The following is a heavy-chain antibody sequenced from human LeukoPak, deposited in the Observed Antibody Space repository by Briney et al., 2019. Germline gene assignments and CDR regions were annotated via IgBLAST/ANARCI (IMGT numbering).Heavy chain of an antibody. CDR3: ARANFLYCSSSTCLFDY. V-gene: IGHV1-2*02. Sequence: GASVNVSCKASGYTFTDYYMHWVRQAPGQGFEWMGWINPNDGDTNYAQKFQGRVTMTRDTSISTAHMEVSRLRSDDTAVYYCARANFLYCSSSTCLFDYWSQGTLVTVSS. D-gene: IGHD2-2*01. CDR1: GYTFTDYY. CDR2: INPNDGDT. J-gene: IGHJ4*02.